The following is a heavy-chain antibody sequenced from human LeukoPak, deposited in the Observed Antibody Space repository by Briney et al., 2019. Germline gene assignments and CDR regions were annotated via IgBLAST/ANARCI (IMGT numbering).Heavy chain of an antibody. Sequence: TSETLSLTCTVSGGSISSGHYYWSWIRQPPGKGLEWLGYIYYSGSTYYNPSLKSRVTISVDTSKNQFSLKLSSVTAADTAVYYCASGLTYYYDSSRFDYWGQGTLVTVSS. CDR3: ASGLTYYYDSSRFDY. CDR2: IYYSGST. V-gene: IGHV4-30-4*08. D-gene: IGHD3-22*01. J-gene: IGHJ4*02. CDR1: GGSISSGHYY.